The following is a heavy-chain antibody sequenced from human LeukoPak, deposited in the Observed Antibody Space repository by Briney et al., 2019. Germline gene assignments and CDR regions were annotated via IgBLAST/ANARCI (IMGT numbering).Heavy chain of an antibody. CDR2: INHSGST. CDR3: ARGKTGYCSSTSCRMVTFDY. CDR1: GGSFSGYY. V-gene: IGHV4-34*01. Sequence: PSETLSLTCAVYGGSFSGYYWSWIRQPPGKGLEWIGEINHSGSTNYNPSLKSRVTISVDTFKNQFSLKLSSVTAADTAVYYCARGKTGYCSSTSCRMVTFDYWGQGTLVTISS. D-gene: IGHD2-2*01. J-gene: IGHJ4*02.